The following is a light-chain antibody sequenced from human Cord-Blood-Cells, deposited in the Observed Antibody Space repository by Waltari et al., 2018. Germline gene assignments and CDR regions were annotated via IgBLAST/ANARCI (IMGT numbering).Light chain of an antibody. J-gene: IGKJ4*01. V-gene: IGKV1-5*03. CDR3: QQYNSYSLT. CDR1: QSLSSW. Sequence: DIQMTHSPSTLSASVGARVTITCRASQSLSSWLAWYQQKPGKAPKLLIYKASSLESGVPSRFSGSGSGTEFTLTISSLQPDDFATYYCQQYNSYSLTFGGGTKVEIK. CDR2: KAS.